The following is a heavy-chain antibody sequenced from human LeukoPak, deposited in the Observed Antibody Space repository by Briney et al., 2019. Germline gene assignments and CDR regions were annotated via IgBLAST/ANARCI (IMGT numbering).Heavy chain of an antibody. CDR1: GGSISSSSYY. D-gene: IGHD3-22*01. Sequence: PSETLSLTCTVSGGSISSSSYYWGWIRQPPGKGLEWIVSIYYSGSTYHNPSLKSRVTISVDTSKNQFSLKLSSVPAADTAVYYCARERAVYYYDSSDDYWGQGTLVAVSP. CDR3: ARERAVYYYDSSDDY. CDR2: IYYSGST. J-gene: IGHJ4*02. V-gene: IGHV4-39*07.